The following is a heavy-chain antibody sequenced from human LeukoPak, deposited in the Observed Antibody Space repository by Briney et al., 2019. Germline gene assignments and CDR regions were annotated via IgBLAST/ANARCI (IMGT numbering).Heavy chain of an antibody. J-gene: IGHJ5*02. CDR2: ITGRGDET. D-gene: IGHD6-13*01. CDR1: GFIFSNFA. Sequence: GGSLRLSCAASGFIFSNFALMWVRQAPGKGLEWVSSITGRGDETFYADSVKGRFSLSRDNSKNMLYLQMYSLGAEDTAIYYCAKGAAAGLVDWFDPWGQGTLVTVSS. V-gene: IGHV3-23*01. CDR3: AKGAAAGLVDWFDP.